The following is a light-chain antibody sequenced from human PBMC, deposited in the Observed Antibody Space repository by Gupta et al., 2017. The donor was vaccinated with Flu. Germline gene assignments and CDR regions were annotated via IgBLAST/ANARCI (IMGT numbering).Light chain of an antibody. CDR2: EVT. CDR1: SSDIGTYNR. J-gene: IGLJ1*01. CDR3: DSYTGSYTWV. V-gene: IGLV2-18*02. Sequence: QSALTQPPSVSGSAGQSVTISCTGTSSDIGTYNRVSWYQQYPGTVPKLIIYEVTNRPSGVPDRFSDSKSGNTASLTISGLQGEDEADYYCDSYTGSYTWVFGTGTKLTVL.